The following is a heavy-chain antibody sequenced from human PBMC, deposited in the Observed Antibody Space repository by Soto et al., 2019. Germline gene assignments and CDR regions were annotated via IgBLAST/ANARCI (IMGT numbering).Heavy chain of an antibody. Sequence: QVQLVQSGAEVKKPGASVKVSCKASGYTFTSYGISWVRQAPGQGLEWMGWISAYNGNTNYAQKLQGRVTMTTDTSTSTACMVVRSLGSDDTAVYYCAGEYGSGSRFDYWGQGTLVTVSS. CDR3: AGEYGSGSRFDY. D-gene: IGHD3-10*01. CDR2: ISAYNGNT. J-gene: IGHJ4*02. CDR1: GYTFTSYG. V-gene: IGHV1-18*01.